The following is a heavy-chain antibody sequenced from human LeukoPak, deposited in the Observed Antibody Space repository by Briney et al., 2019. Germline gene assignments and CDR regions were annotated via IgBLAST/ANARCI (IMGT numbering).Heavy chain of an antibody. D-gene: IGHD1/OR15-1a*01. CDR3: ARDRANRDYFDY. V-gene: IGHV3-48*01. Sequence: GGSLRLSCAASGFTFSSYNMNWVRQAPGKGLEWVSYISSSSNSIYYAGSVKGRFTISRDNAKNSLYLQMHSLRAEDTAVYYCARDRANRDYFDYWGQGTLVTVSS. CDR2: ISSSSNSI. CDR1: GFTFSSYN. J-gene: IGHJ4*02.